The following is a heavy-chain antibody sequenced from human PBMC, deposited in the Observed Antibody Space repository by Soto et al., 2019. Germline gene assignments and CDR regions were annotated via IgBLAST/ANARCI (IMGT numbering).Heavy chain of an antibody. CDR2: LSHDGSNK. CDR3: AKDKDSGYECFDY. Sequence: QVQLVESGGGVVQPGRSLRLSCAASGFTFSTYGMHWVRQAPGKGLEWVAVLSHDGSNKYYADSVKGRFTISRDNSKNTVYLQMNSLRAEDTAVYYCAKDKDSGYECFDYWGQGTLVTVSS. V-gene: IGHV3-30*18. J-gene: IGHJ4*02. D-gene: IGHD5-12*01. CDR1: GFTFSTYG.